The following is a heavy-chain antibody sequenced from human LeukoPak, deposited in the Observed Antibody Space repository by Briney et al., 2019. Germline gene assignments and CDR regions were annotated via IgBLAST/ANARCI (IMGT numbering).Heavy chain of an antibody. V-gene: IGHV3-53*01. CDR1: GFTFSSYA. CDR2: IYSGGST. J-gene: IGHJ3*02. D-gene: IGHD6-19*01. Sequence: PGGSLRLSCAASGFTFSSYAMSWVRQAPGKGLEWVSVIYSGGSTYYADSVKGRFTISRDNSKNTLYLQMNSLRAEDTAVYYCARDLYSSGWPNAFDIWGQGTMVTVSS. CDR3: ARDLYSSGWPNAFDI.